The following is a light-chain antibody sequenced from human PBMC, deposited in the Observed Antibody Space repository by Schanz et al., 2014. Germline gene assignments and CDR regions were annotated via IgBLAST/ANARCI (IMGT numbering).Light chain of an antibody. J-gene: IGLJ3*02. CDR2: EVS. V-gene: IGLV2-8*01. CDR3: CAYAGSNIPV. CDR1: SSDVGGYNF. Sequence: QSALTQPPSASGSPGQSVTISCTGTSSDVGGYNFVSWYQQHPGKAPKLMIYEVSNRPSGVPDRFSGSKSGNTASLTISGLQAEDEADYYCCAYAGSNIPVFGGGTKLTVL.